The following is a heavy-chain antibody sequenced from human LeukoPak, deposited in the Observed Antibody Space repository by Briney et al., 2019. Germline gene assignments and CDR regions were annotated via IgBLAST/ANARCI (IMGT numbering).Heavy chain of an antibody. D-gene: IGHD3-3*01. Sequence: SETLSLTCAVYGGSFSGYYWSWIRQPPGKGLEWLGEINHSGSTNYNPSLKSRVTISVDTSKNQFSLKLSSVTAADTAVYYCARALSFWSGYCFDYWGQGTLVTVSS. V-gene: IGHV4-34*01. CDR2: INHSGST. CDR3: ARALSFWSGYCFDY. CDR1: GGSFSGYY. J-gene: IGHJ4*02.